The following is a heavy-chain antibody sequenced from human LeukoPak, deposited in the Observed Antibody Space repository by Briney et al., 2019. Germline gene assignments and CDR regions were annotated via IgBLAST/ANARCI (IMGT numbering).Heavy chain of an antibody. Sequence: GASVKVSCKASGGTFSSYAIGWVRQAPGQGLEWMGRIIPILGIANYAQKFQGRVTITADKSTSTAYMELSSLRSEDTAVYYCARHIPHEAGTSHFDYWGQGTLVTVSS. CDR1: GGTFSSYA. V-gene: IGHV1-69*04. CDR3: ARHIPHEAGTSHFDY. D-gene: IGHD6-13*01. J-gene: IGHJ4*02. CDR2: IIPILGIA.